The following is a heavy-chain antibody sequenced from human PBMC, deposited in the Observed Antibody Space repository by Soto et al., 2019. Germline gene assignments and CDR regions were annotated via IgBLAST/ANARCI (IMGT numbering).Heavy chain of an antibody. Sequence: EVQLVESGGGLVKPGGSLRLSCAASGFTFSSYSMNWVRQAPGKGLEWVSSISSSSSYIYYADSVKGRFTISRDNAKNSLYLQMNSLRAEDTAVYYCARGLYQPLLGYYGMDVWGQGTTVTVSS. CDR3: ARGLYQPLLGYYGMDV. CDR1: GFTFSSYS. V-gene: IGHV3-21*01. CDR2: ISSSSSYI. D-gene: IGHD2-2*01. J-gene: IGHJ6*02.